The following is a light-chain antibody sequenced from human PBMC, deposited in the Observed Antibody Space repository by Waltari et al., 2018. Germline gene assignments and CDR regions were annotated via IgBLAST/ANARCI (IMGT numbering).Light chain of an antibody. V-gene: IGLV2-11*01. CDR2: DVS. J-gene: IGLJ3*02. CDR3: CSYAGSSTLV. Sequence: QSALTQPRSVSGYPGQSVTISCTGTSRDVGAYNYVCWYQQHPARAPKLMIYDVSERPSGVSARFSGSKSGNTATLTISGLQADDGADYYCCSYAGSSTLVFGGGTTLTVV. CDR1: SRDVGAYNY.